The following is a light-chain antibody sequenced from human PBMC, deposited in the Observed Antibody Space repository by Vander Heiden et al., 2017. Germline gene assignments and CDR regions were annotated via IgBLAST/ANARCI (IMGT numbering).Light chain of an antibody. Sequence: QSALTQPASVSGSPGQPITISCTGTSSDVGGYNYVSWYQQHPGKAPKRMIYDVSNRPSGVSNRFSGSKSGNTASLTISGLQAEDEADYYCSSYTSSSIYWVFGGGTKLTVL. J-gene: IGLJ3*02. V-gene: IGLV2-14*03. CDR3: SSYTSSSIYWV. CDR1: SSDVGGYNY. CDR2: DVS.